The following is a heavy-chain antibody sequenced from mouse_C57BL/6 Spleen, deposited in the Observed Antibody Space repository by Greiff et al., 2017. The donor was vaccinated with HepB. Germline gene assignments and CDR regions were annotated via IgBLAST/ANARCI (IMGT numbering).Heavy chain of an antibody. CDR2: INPNNGGT. CDR3: ARRDYYGSRGYAMDY. Sequence: VQLQQSGPELVKPGASVKISCKASGYTFTDYYMNWVKQSHGKSLEWIGDINPNNGGTSYNQKFKGKATLTVDKSSSTAYMELRSLTSEDSAVYYCARRDYYGSRGYAMDYWGQGTSVTVSS. D-gene: IGHD1-1*01. J-gene: IGHJ4*01. V-gene: IGHV1-26*01. CDR1: GYTFTDYY.